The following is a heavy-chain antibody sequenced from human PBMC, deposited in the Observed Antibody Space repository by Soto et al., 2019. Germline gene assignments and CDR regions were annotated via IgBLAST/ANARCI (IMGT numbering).Heavy chain of an antibody. CDR3: ASNTVTPVDAMDV. V-gene: IGHV4-34*01. D-gene: IGHD4-17*01. CDR1: RGSFSAYY. Sequence: PSETLSLTCGVSRGSFSAYYWTWIRQPPGKGLEWIAEINHRGDTTYNPSLRSRVTISVDTSRNHFFLRLNSVTAADMAIYYCASNTVTPVDAMDVWGQGTTVTVSS. CDR2: INHRGDT. J-gene: IGHJ6*02.